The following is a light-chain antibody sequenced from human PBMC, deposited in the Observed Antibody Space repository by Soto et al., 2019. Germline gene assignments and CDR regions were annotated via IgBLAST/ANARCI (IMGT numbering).Light chain of an antibody. J-gene: IGKJ1*01. CDR3: QQYAGSPWT. V-gene: IGKV3-20*01. CDR1: QTIRNNY. Sequence: ETVLTQSPGTLSLSPGERATLSCRASQTIRNNYLAWYRQTPGRAPRLLIYGASNRATGIADRFSGSGSGTDFTLIISRLEPEDFALYYCQQYAGSPWTFGQGTKVEIK. CDR2: GAS.